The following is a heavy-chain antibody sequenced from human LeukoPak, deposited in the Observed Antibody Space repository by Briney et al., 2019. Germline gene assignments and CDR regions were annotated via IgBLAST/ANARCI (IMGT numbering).Heavy chain of an antibody. CDR2: IYYSGST. V-gene: IGHV4-39*01. J-gene: IGHJ4*02. Sequence: SETLSLTCTVSGGSISSSSYYWGWIRQPPGKGLEWIGSIYYSGSTYYDPSLKSRVTISVDTSKNQFSLKLSSVTAADTAVYYCARLGVYSCGSGNYWGQGTLVTVSS. D-gene: IGHD3-10*01. CDR1: GGSISSSSYY. CDR3: ARLGVYSCGSGNY.